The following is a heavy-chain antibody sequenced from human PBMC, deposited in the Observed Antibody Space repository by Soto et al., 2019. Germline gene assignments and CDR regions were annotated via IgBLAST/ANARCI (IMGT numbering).Heavy chain of an antibody. Sequence: PGESLKISCKGSGYYFPSYWIGWVRQMPGKGLEWMGIFYPGDSDTRYSPSFQGQVTISADRSISAAYLQWSSLKPSDTAMYYCARQGNGAEGFDYWGHGTLVTVSS. CDR3: ARQGNGAEGFDY. D-gene: IGHD4-17*01. CDR1: GYYFPSYW. J-gene: IGHJ4*01. CDR2: FYPGDSDT. V-gene: IGHV5-51*01.